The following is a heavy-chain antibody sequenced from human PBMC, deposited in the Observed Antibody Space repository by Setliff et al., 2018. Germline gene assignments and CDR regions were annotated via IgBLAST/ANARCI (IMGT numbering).Heavy chain of an antibody. CDR3: AKDPNGDYVGAFDS. CDR2: IRGSGDAT. CDR1: GFTFSSYA. D-gene: IGHD4-17*01. J-gene: IGHJ5*01. Sequence: GGSLRLSCAASGFTFSSYAMTWVRQAPGKGLEWVSAIRGSGDATSYADSVKGRFTVARDNSKSTFYLQMTSLRAEDTAVYYCAKDPNGDYVGAFDSWSQGVLVTVSS. V-gene: IGHV3-23*01.